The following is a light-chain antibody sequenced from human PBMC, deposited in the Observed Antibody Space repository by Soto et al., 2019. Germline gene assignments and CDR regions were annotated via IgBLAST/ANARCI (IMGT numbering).Light chain of an antibody. CDR3: QQLDSYPRT. Sequence: DIQLTQSPSFLSASVGDRVTITCRASQGISTYLAWYQQKPGKAPKLLIYGAFTLQSGVPPRFSGSGSGTEFTLTVSSLQPEDFATYYCQQLDSYPRTFGQGTKLEIK. V-gene: IGKV1-9*01. J-gene: IGKJ2*01. CDR1: QGISTY. CDR2: GAF.